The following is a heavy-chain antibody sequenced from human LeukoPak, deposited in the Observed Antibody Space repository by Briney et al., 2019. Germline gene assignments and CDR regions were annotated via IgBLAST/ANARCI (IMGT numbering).Heavy chain of an antibody. Sequence: PGGSLRLSCAASGFSFTNTWMSWVRQAPGRGLEWVGRIKSSPDGGATVYSAPVKGRFTISRDDSKNTLYPQLDSLKAEDTAVYYCATDAFLLFGEFAHWGQGTLVTVSP. D-gene: IGHD3-10*01. CDR2: IKSSPDGGAT. J-gene: IGHJ4*02. CDR3: ATDAFLLFGEFAH. CDR1: GFSFTNTW. V-gene: IGHV3-15*01.